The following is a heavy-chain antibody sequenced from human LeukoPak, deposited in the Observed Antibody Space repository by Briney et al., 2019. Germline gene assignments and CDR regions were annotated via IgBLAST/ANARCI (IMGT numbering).Heavy chain of an antibody. CDR1: GGSNSAYY. D-gene: IGHD6-25*01. V-gene: IGHV4-59*08. J-gene: IGHJ4*02. CDR3: ARTIRGCYYFDS. Sequence: SETLSLICSVSGGSNSAYYWSWIRQPPGKGLEWIGYINYSGRTDYNPSLKGRVTISVDTSKNHFSLKLTSVTAADTAVFYCARTIRGCYYFDSWGQGTLVTVSS. CDR2: INYSGRT.